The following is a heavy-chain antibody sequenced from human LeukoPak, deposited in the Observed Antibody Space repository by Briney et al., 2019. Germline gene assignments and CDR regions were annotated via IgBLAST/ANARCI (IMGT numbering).Heavy chain of an antibody. CDR3: ARWGKVVIGLDS. Sequence: GGSLRHSRAASGFTFSSYWMHWIRQAPGKGLVYVSHICNGGNNTKYAHAVKGRLTVSRDQARDTPYLQINSLRGDDTVMYSRARWGKVVIGLDSWGQGTLVTVFS. CDR1: GFTFSSYW. J-gene: IGHJ4*02. CDR2: ICNGGNNT. D-gene: IGHD2-21*01. V-gene: IGHV3-74*01.